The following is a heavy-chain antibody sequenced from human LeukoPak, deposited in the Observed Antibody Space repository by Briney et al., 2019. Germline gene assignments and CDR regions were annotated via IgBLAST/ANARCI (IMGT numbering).Heavy chain of an antibody. CDR2: IYYSGST. CDR1: GVSISNYY. Sequence: PSETLSLTCTVSGVSISNYYWSWIRQPPGKGLEWIGYIYYSGSTNYNPSLKSRVTISVDTSKNQFSLKLSSVTAADTAVYYCAGTYYYDSSGYYWRRWGQGTLVTVSS. V-gene: IGHV4-59*01. CDR3: AGTYYYDSSGYYWRR. J-gene: IGHJ4*02. D-gene: IGHD3-22*01.